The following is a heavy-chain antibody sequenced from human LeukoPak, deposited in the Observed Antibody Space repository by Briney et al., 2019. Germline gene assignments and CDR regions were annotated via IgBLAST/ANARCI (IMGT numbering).Heavy chain of an antibody. CDR3: ARDGTGTDYYYYGMDV. CDR2: ISAYNGNT. D-gene: IGHD1-7*01. V-gene: IGHV1-18*01. CDR1: GYTFTSYG. Sequence: ASVKVSCKASGYTFTSYGISWVRQAPGQGLEWMRWISAYNGNTNYAQKLQGRVTMTTDTSTSTAYMELRSLRSDDTAVYYCARDGTGTDYYYYGMDVWGQGTTVTVSS. J-gene: IGHJ6*02.